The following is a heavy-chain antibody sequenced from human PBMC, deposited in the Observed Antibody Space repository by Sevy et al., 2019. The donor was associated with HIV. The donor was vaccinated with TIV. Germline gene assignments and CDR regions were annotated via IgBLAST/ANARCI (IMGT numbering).Heavy chain of an antibody. D-gene: IGHD1-1*01. Sequence: ASVKVSCKASGYTFTGYYMRWVRQAPGQGLEWMGWINPNSGGTNYAQKFQGRVTMTRDTSISTAYMELSRLRSDDTAVYYCARDATYNWNYEWFAFDIWGQGTMVTVSS. J-gene: IGHJ3*02. CDR3: ARDATYNWNYEWFAFDI. V-gene: IGHV1-2*02. CDR1: GYTFTGYY. CDR2: INPNSGGT.